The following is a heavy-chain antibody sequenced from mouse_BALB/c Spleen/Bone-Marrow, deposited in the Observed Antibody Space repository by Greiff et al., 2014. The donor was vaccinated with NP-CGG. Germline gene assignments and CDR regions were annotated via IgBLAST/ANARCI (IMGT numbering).Heavy chain of an antibody. CDR3: ARGIYYGRGYFDV. Sequence: DVKLQESGPGLVKPSQSLSLTCTVTGYSITSDYAWNWIRQFPGNKLEWMGYISYSGTTGYNPSLKSRISITRDTSKNQFFLQLNSVTTEDTATYYWARGIYYGRGYFDVWGAGTTVTVSS. D-gene: IGHD1-1*01. CDR2: ISYSGTT. J-gene: IGHJ1*01. CDR1: GYSITSDYA. V-gene: IGHV3-2*02.